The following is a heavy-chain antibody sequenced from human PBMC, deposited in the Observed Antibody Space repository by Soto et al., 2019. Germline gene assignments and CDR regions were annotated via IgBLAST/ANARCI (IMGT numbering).Heavy chain of an antibody. CDR3: ARSARYCISTSCYSGYYYYGMDV. J-gene: IGHJ6*02. Sequence: QVQLVQSGAEVKKPGASVKVSCKASGYTFTGYYMHWVRQAPGQGLEWMGWINPNSGGTNYAQKXQGXXXMTRDTSISTXXMXLXXLRSDDTAVYYCARSARYCISTSCYSGYYYYGMDVWGQGTTVTVSS. CDR2: INPNSGGT. D-gene: IGHD2-2*02. V-gene: IGHV1-2*02. CDR1: GYTFTGYY.